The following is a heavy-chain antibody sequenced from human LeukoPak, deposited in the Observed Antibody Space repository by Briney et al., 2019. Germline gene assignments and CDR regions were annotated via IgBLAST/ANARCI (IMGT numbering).Heavy chain of an antibody. CDR2: ISYDGSNK. V-gene: IGHV3-30-3*01. J-gene: IGHJ4*02. Sequence: GGSLRLSCAASGFTFSSYAMHWVCQAPGKGLERVAVISYDGSNKYYADSVKGRFTISRDNSKNTLYLQMNSLRAEDTAVYYCARDSTPVTGDYWGQGTLVTVSS. D-gene: IGHD2-8*02. CDR3: ARDSTPVTGDY. CDR1: GFTFSSYA.